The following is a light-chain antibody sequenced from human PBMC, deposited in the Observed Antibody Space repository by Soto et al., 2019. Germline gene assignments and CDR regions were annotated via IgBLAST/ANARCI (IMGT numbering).Light chain of an antibody. V-gene: IGLV4-69*01. CDR3: QTWGTGIQV. CDR1: SGHTSYA. CDR2: VNSDGRH. Sequence: QLVLTQSPSASASLGASVKLTYTLSSGHTSYAIAWHQQQPEKGPRFLMKVNSDGRHTKGDGIPDRFSGSSSGAERYLTISSLQSEDEADYYCQTWGTGIQVFGGGTKLTVL. J-gene: IGLJ3*02.